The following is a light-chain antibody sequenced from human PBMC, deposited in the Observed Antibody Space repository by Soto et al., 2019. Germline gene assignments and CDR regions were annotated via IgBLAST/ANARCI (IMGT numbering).Light chain of an antibody. Sequence: QSALTQPRSVSGSPGQSVTISCTGTSSDVGGYNYVSWYQQHPGKAPKLMIYDVIKRPSGVPDRFSGSKSGTTASLTISGLPAEDEADYYCCSFAGGNTFAFGTGTKLTVL. CDR1: SSDVGGYNY. CDR3: CSFAGGNTFA. V-gene: IGLV2-11*01. J-gene: IGLJ1*01. CDR2: DVI.